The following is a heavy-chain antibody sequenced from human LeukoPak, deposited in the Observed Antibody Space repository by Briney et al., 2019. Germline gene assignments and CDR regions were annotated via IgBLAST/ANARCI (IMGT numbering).Heavy chain of an antibody. V-gene: IGHV3-23*01. J-gene: IGHJ4*02. D-gene: IGHD2-21*02. CDR1: GFPYSSYA. CDR2: LTGTGRTT. CDR3: ARGRGYLMTDPEY. Sequence: GGSLRLSCAASGFPYSSYAMSWVRQAPDQGLEWVSALTGTGRTTYYADSVKGRFTISRDNSKNTLYLQMSSLRVEDTAVYYCARGRGYLMTDPEYWGQGTLVTVSS.